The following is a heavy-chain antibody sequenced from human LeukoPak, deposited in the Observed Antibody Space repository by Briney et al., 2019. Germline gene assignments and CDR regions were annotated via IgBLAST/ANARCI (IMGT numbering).Heavy chain of an antibody. CDR2: ISGSGGST. CDR1: EFTFSSYA. Sequence: GGPLSLSCAASEFTFSSYAMSWFPKAPGKGLEGFQAISGSGGSTYYADSVKGRFTISRHNSKNTLYLQMNSLRAEDTAVYYCALGYCSSTSCYPGRLDYWGQGTLVTVSS. V-gene: IGHV3-23*01. CDR3: ALGYCSSTSCYPGRLDY. D-gene: IGHD2-2*01. J-gene: IGHJ4*02.